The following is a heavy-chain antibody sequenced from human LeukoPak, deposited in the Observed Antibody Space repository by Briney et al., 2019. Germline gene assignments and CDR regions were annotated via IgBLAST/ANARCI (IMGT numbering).Heavy chain of an antibody. CDR3: ARESTDYYDSSGYYYGPVY. CDR1: GYTFTRYA. J-gene: IGHJ4*02. Sequence: ASVKVSCKASGYTFTRYAMHWVRQAPGQRLEWMGWINAGNGNTKYSQNFEGRVTITRDTSASTAYMELSNLRSEDTAVYYCARESTDYYDSSGYYYGPVYWGQGTLVTVSS. D-gene: IGHD3-22*01. CDR2: INAGNGNT. V-gene: IGHV1-3*01.